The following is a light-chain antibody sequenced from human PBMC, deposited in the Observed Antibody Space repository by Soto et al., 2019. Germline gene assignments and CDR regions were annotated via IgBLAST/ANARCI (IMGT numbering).Light chain of an antibody. Sequence: QSVLTQPPSASGTPGQRVTISCSGSSSNIGSKTVNWYQQVPGTVPKLLIYNSYQRPSGVPDRFSGSKSGTSASLAISGLQSEDEADYYCSAWDDSLNGYVFGTGTKLTVL. V-gene: IGLV1-44*01. J-gene: IGLJ1*01. CDR1: SSNIGSKT. CDR3: SAWDDSLNGYV. CDR2: NSY.